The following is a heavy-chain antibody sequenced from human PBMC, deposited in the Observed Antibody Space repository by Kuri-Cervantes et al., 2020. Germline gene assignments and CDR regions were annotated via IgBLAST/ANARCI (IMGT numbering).Heavy chain of an antibody. CDR1: GFTFSDYY. J-gene: IGHJ6*02. CDR2: ISSSGSTI. V-gene: IGHV3-11*01. Sequence: GESLKISCAASGFTFSDYYMSWIRQAPGKGLEWVSYISSSGSTIYYADSVKGRFTISRDNAKNSLYLQMNSLRAEDTAVYYCARDPIGSGSYYEYYYYYYGMDVWGQGTTVTVSS. CDR3: ARDPIGSGSYYEYYYYYYGMDV. D-gene: IGHD3-10*01.